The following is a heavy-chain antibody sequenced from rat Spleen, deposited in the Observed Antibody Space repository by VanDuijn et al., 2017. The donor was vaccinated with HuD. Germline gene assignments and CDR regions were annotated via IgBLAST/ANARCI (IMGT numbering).Heavy chain of an antibody. V-gene: IGHV5-17*01. CDR3: ATFMYTSDYYYGWFAY. Sequence: EVQMVESGGGLVQPGRSLKLSCAASGFTFSDYAMAWVRQAPKKGLEWVATIVFDGSGTYYRDSVKGRFTISRDNAKSTLYLQMDSLRSEDTATYYCATFMYTSDYYYGWFAYWGQGSLVTVSS. CDR1: GFTFSDYA. CDR2: IVFDGSGT. J-gene: IGHJ3*01. D-gene: IGHD1-6*01.